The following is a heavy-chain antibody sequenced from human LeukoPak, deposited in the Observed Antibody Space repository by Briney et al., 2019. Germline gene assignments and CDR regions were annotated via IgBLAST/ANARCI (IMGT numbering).Heavy chain of an antibody. Sequence: GGSLRLSCAASGFTVSSNYMSWVRQAPGKGREWGSLIYSGGSTYYADSVKGRFTISRDNSKNTLYLQMNSLRAEDTAVYYCARDGYYYDSSGYYYPTFDYWGQGTLVTVSS. J-gene: IGHJ4*02. V-gene: IGHV3-66*01. D-gene: IGHD3-22*01. CDR2: IYSGGST. CDR1: GFTVSSNY. CDR3: ARDGYYYDSSGYYYPTFDY.